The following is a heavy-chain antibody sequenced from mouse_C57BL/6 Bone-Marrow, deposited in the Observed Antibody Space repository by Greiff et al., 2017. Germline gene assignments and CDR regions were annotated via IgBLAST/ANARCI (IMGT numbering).Heavy chain of an antibody. Sequence: VQLQQSGAELLKPGASVKLSCKATGYTFTGYWIAWVKQRPGHGLEWIGEILPGSGSTNYNEKFKGKATFTADTSSNTAYMQLSSLTTEDSAIYYCARGAAQATWAWFAYWGQGTLVTVSA. CDR1: GYTFTGYW. CDR2: ILPGSGST. D-gene: IGHD3-2*02. J-gene: IGHJ3*01. CDR3: ARGAAQATWAWFAY. V-gene: IGHV1-9*01.